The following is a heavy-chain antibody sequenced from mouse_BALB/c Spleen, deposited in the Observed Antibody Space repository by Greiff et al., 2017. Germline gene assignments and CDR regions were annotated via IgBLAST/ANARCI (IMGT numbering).Heavy chain of an antibody. V-gene: IGHV3-2*02. CDR2: ISYSGST. J-gene: IGHJ2*01. CDR3: AREGGGYFDY. CDR1: GYSITSDYA. Sequence: VQLKESGPGLVKPSQSLSLTCTVTGYSITSDYAWNWIRQFPGNKLEWMGYISYSGSTSYNPSLKSRISITRDTSKNQFFLQLNSVTTEDTATYYCAREGGGYFDYWGQGTTLTVSS.